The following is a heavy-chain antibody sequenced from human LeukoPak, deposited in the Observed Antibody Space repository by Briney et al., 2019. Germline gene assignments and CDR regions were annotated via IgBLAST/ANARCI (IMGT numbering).Heavy chain of an antibody. J-gene: IGHJ6*03. CDR2: IKQDGSEK. CDR1: GFTFSSYW. Sequence: GGSLRLSCAASGFTFSSYWMSWVRQAPGKGLEWVANIKQDGSEKYYVDSVKGRFTISRDNAKNSLYLQMNSLRAEDTAVYYCARDKKGAMGYYYYYYMDVWGKGTTVTVSS. V-gene: IGHV3-7*01. CDR3: ARDKKGAMGYYYYYYMDV.